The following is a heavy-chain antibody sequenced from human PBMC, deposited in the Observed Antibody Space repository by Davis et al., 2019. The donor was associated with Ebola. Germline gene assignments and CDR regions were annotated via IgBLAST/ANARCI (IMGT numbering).Heavy chain of an antibody. CDR1: GDSVSSHSAT. J-gene: IGHJ6*02. V-gene: IGHV6-1*01. CDR3: AREMSGRDFWSTLSYYGLDV. D-gene: IGHD3-3*01. Sequence: HSQTLSLTCAISGDSVSSHSATWNWIRQSPSRGLEWLGRTCFRSQWYNDYAPSVKSRITINSDTSKNQFSLRLNSVTPEDTAVYYCAREMSGRDFWSTLSYYGLDVWGQGTTVTVSS. CDR2: TCFRSQWYN.